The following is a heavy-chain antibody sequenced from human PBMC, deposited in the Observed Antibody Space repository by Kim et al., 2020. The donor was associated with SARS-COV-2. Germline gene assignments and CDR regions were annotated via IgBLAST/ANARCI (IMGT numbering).Heavy chain of an antibody. Sequence: SETLSLTCTVSGGSISSGGYYWSWIRQHPGKGLEWIGYIYYSGSTYYNPSLKSRVTISLDTSKNQFSLKLSSVTAADTAVYYCARVEGGLVHFDYWGQGTLVTISS. CDR1: GGSISSGGYY. CDR2: IYYSGST. V-gene: IGHV4-31*03. J-gene: IGHJ4*02. CDR3: ARVEGGLVHFDY. D-gene: IGHD6-19*01.